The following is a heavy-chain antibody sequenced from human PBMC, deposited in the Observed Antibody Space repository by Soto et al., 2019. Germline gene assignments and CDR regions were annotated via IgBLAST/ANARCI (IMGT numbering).Heavy chain of an antibody. D-gene: IGHD3-22*01. J-gene: IGHJ4*02. CDR2: ISYDGSNK. CDR1: GFTFSSYS. Sequence: GGSLRLSCAASGFTFSSYSMHGVRQAPGKGLEWVAVISYDGSNKYYADSVKGRFTISRDNSKNTLYLQMNSLRAEDTAVYYCARVGHYYDSSGYNRTHDYWGQGTLVTVSS. CDR3: ARVGHYYDSSGYNRTHDY. V-gene: IGHV3-30-3*01.